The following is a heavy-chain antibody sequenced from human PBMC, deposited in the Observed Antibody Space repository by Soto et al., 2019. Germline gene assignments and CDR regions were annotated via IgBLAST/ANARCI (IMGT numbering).Heavy chain of an antibody. D-gene: IGHD3-16*01. Sequence: QVQLVESGGGVVQPGTSLRLSCAASGFRFKSFVMHWVRQAPGKGLEWVAFTSYDGNNKDYGDSVKGRFTVSRDNSQNTLHLQMDFLRPEDTALYYGARWGTTGGFDLGGQGTLVSVSS. J-gene: IGHJ4*02. CDR1: GFRFKSFV. V-gene: IGHV3-30*19. CDR2: TSYDGNNK. CDR3: ARWGTTGGFDL.